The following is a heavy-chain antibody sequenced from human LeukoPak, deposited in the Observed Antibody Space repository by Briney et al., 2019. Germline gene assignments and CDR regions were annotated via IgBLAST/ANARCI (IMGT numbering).Heavy chain of an antibody. CDR3: AKSISGRYDYYGMDV. D-gene: IGHD6-25*01. Sequence: GGSLRLSCAASGFTFSSYAMSWVRQAPGKGLEWVSAISGSGGSTYYADSVKGRFTISRDNSKNTLYLQMNSLRAEDTAVYYCAKSISGRYDYYGMDVWGQGTTVTVSS. CDR2: ISGSGGST. J-gene: IGHJ6*02. V-gene: IGHV3-23*01. CDR1: GFTFSSYA.